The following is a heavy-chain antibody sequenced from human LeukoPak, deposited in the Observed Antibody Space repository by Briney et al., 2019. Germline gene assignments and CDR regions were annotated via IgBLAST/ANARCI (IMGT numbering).Heavy chain of an antibody. V-gene: IGHV3-74*01. J-gene: IGHJ4*02. CDR2: INSDGSTT. CDR3: ARSRGAGPGAYFDY. Sequence: PGESLRLSCADSGFTFSSYWMHWVRQAPGKGLVWISGINSDGSTTNYADSVKGRFTISRDNAKNSLYLQMNSLRAEDTAVYYCARSRGAGPGAYFDYWGQGTLITVSS. CDR1: GFTFSSYW. D-gene: IGHD6-19*01.